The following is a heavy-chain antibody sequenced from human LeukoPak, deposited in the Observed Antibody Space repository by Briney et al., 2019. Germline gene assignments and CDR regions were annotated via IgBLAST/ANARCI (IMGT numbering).Heavy chain of an antibody. Sequence: PGGSLRLSCVGSGFTLSAYAMNWVRRAPGKGLEWVSTISDSGDSTYYSDSVKGRFTISRDNSKNTLYLQMNSLRAEDTAVYYCAKVPAAATGGFDYWGQGTLVIVSS. CDR2: ISDSGDST. V-gene: IGHV3-23*01. D-gene: IGHD2-2*01. CDR3: AKVPAAATGGFDY. CDR1: GFTLSAYA. J-gene: IGHJ4*02.